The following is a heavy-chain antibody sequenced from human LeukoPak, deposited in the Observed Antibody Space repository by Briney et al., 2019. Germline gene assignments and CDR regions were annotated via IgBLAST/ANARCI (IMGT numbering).Heavy chain of an antibody. CDR3: XXXXXXXVXGVGSWFDP. D-gene: IGHD3-10*01. V-gene: IGHV6-1*01. J-gene: IGHJ5*02. Sequence: SXTLSLXXAXSGDSVSSNSAAWNWIRQSPSRGLEWLGRTYYRSKWYNDYAVSVKSQITINPDTSKNRFSLQLKYVNREDTAVYXXXXXXXXXVXGVGSWFDPWGQGTLVTVSS. CDR2: TYYRSKWYN. CDR1: GDSVSSNSAA.